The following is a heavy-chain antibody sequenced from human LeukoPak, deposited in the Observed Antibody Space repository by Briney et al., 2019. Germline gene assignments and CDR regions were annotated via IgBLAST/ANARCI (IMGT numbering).Heavy chain of an antibody. CDR2: INSDGSDT. V-gene: IGHV3-74*01. J-gene: IGHJ4*02. CDR1: GFTFRNRW. Sequence: GGSLRLSCAASGFTFRNRWMHWVRQAPGKGLVWVARINSDGSDTSHADSVEGRFTISRDNAKDTLYLQMNSLRVEDTAVYYCARNNWGIDYWGQGTLVAVSS. D-gene: IGHD7-27*01. CDR3: ARNNWGIDY.